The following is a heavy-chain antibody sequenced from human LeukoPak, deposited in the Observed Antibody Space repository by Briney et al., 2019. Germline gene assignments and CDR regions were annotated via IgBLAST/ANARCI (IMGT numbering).Heavy chain of an antibody. CDR2: ISVYNGKT. D-gene: IGHD4-23*01. J-gene: IGHJ4*02. Sequence: ASVNVSCKASGYDFSSYGISWVRQTPGQGLQWTGWISVYNGKTNYGPLQGRVTMTTDTSTGTAYMELRNLRSEDTAIYYCARHMTTVVTSLDSWGQGTLVTVSS. CDR3: ARHMTTVVTSLDS. V-gene: IGHV1-18*01. CDR1: GYDFSSYG.